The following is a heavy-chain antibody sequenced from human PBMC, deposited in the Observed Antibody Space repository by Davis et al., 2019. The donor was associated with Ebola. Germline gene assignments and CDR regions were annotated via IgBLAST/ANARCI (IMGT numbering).Heavy chain of an antibody. Sequence: PGGSLRLSCTASGFSFGSYEMNWVRQSPGKGPEWISHISRGGTTIYYTDSVKGRFTISRDNAKNTLYLQMNSLTVDDTALYYCARDSSASGYWVDHWGQGTLLTVSS. D-gene: IGHD6-6*01. CDR1: GFSFGSYE. J-gene: IGHJ4*02. CDR2: ISRGGTTI. V-gene: IGHV3-48*03. CDR3: ARDSSASGYWVDH.